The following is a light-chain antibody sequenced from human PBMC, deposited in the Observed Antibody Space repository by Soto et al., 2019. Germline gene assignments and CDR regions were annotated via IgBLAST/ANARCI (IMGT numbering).Light chain of an antibody. CDR2: AAS. J-gene: IGKJ5*01. CDR3: QQSYSTTIT. CDR1: QSISSY. V-gene: IGKV1-39*01. Sequence: EIQMTQSPSYMSTSVGDRITITCRASQSISSYLNWYHQRPGKAPKLLIYAASSLQSGVPSRFSGSGSGTDFTLTISSLQPEDFATYYCQQSYSTTITFGQGTRLEIK.